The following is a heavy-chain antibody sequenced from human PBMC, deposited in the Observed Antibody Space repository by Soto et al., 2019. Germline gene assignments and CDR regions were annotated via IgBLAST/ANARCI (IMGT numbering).Heavy chain of an antibody. V-gene: IGHV1-69*08. D-gene: IGHD3-9*01. CDR2: IIPILGIA. J-gene: IGHJ4*02. Sequence: QVQLVQSGAEVKKPGSSVKVSCKASGCTFSSYTISWVRQAPGQGLEWMGRIIPILGIANYAQKFQSRVTITAEKSTSTAYMEQSSRRSEETAVYYCARDAGGDRYCDWQREGYYFDYWGQGNLVTVS. CDR3: ARDAGGDRYCDWQREGYYFDY. CDR1: GCTFSSYT.